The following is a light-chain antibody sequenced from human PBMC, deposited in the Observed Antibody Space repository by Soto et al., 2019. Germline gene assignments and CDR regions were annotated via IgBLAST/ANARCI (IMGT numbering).Light chain of an antibody. J-gene: IGLJ1*01. CDR2: EVS. Sequence: QSVLTQPASVSGSPGQSITISCTGTSSDVGSYNLVSWYQQHPGKAPKLMIYEVSKRPSGVSNRFSGSKSGNTASLTISGLQAEDEADYYCCSSAGNSTSPYVFGTGTKVTVL. CDR3: CSSAGNSTSPYV. CDR1: SSDVGSYNL. V-gene: IGLV2-23*02.